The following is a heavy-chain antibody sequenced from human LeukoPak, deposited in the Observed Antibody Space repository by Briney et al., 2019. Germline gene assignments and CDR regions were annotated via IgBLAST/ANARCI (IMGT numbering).Heavy chain of an antibody. J-gene: IGHJ4*02. D-gene: IGHD1-26*01. CDR2: ISGSGSGDST. CDR3: ARDVLYSGSYCRPFDY. CDR1: GFTFSSYA. Sequence: TGGSLRLSCAASGFTFSSYAMSWVRQAPGKGLQWVSAISGSGSGDSTYYADSVKGRFTISRDNAKNSLYLQMNSLRAEDTAVYYCARDVLYSGSYCRPFDYWGQGTLVTVSS. V-gene: IGHV3-23*01.